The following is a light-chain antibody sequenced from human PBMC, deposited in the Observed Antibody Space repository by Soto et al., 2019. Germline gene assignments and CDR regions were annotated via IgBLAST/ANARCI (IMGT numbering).Light chain of an antibody. Sequence: QSVLTQPPSASGTPGQRVTISCSGSSSNIGNNPVSWYQHLPGSTPRPLIYGNDLRPSGVPDRFSASKSGTSASLAISGLQSEDEADYYCVVWDDSLNGVVFGGRTQLTVL. V-gene: IGLV1-44*01. J-gene: IGLJ3*02. CDR3: VVWDDSLNGVV. CDR1: SSNIGNNP. CDR2: GND.